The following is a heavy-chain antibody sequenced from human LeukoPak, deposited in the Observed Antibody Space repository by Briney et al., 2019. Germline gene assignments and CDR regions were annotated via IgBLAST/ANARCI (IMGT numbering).Heavy chain of an antibody. CDR3: PRDCYYGSGSCLDY. V-gene: IGHV3-33*01. Sequence: GGSLRLSCAASGFTFSSYGMHWVRQAPGKGLEWVAVIWYDGSNKYYADSVKGRFTISRDNSKNTLYLQMNSLRAEDTAVYYCPRDCYYGSGSCLDYWGQGTLVTVSS. CDR1: GFTFSSYG. CDR2: IWYDGSNK. J-gene: IGHJ4*02. D-gene: IGHD3-10*01.